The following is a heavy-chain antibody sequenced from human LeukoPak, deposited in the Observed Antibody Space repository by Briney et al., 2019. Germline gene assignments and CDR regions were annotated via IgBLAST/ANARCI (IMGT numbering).Heavy chain of an antibody. D-gene: IGHD5-24*01. CDR1: GFTFSSYA. V-gene: IGHV3-23*01. Sequence: QPGGSLRLSRAASGFTFSSYAMSWVRQAPGKGLEWVSAISGSGGSTYYADSVKGRFTISRDNSKNTLYLQMNSLRAEDTAVYYCAKREMATNPLWFVYYYYGMDVWGQGTTVTVSS. CDR3: AKREMATNPLWFVYYYYGMDV. CDR2: ISGSGGST. J-gene: IGHJ6*02.